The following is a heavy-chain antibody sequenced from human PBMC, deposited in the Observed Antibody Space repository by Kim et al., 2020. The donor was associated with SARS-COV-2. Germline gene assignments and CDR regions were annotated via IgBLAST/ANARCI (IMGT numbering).Heavy chain of an antibody. J-gene: IGHJ6*02. Sequence: ADSVKGRFTISRDNAKNSLYLQMNSLRAEDTAVYYCAREGYCSGGSCYPVWGQGTTVTVSS. V-gene: IGHV3-21*01. D-gene: IGHD2-15*01. CDR3: AREGYCSGGSCYPV.